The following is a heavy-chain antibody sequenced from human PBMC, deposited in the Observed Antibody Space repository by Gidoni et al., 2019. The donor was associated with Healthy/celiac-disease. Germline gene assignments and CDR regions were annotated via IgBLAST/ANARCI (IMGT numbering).Heavy chain of an antibody. CDR1: GYTFTGYY. D-gene: IGHD1-26*01. J-gene: IGHJ6*02. CDR3: ARGRGGSYGMDV. V-gene: IGHV1-2*02. CDR2: INPNMGGT. Sequence: QVQLVQSGAEVKKLGASVKVSCKASGYTFTGYYMHGVRQAPGQGLEWRGWINPNMGGTNYAQKLQGRVTMTRDTSIGTAYMGLGRLGSEDTAVYSCARGRGGSYGMDVWGQGTTVTVSS.